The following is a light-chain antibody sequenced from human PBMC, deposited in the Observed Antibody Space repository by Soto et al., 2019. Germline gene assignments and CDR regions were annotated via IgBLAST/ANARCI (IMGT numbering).Light chain of an antibody. J-gene: IGKJ5*01. V-gene: IGKV2-30*02. CDR2: KVS. CDR3: MQGTHWPIT. CDR1: QSLVHSDGIAY. Sequence: DVVMTQSPLSLPVTLGQPASISCRSNQSLVHSDGIAYLSCFHKRPCRSPRRLFHKVSNRDSGVSARFSGSGSGTDFALKISRVEAEDVGVYYCMQGTHWPITFGQGTRLEI.